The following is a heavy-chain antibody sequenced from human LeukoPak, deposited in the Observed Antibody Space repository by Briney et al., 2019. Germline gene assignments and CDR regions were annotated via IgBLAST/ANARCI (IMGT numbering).Heavy chain of an antibody. CDR3: ARHVVRRTFFDY. D-gene: IGHD2-15*01. J-gene: IGHJ4*02. CDR2: IYYSGST. Sequence: PSETLSLTCTVSGGSISSGGYYWSWIRQPPGKGLEWIGYIYYSGSTNYNPSLKSRVTISVDTSKNQFSLKLSSVTAADTAVYYCARHVVRRTFFDYWGQGTLVTVSS. V-gene: IGHV4-61*08. CDR1: GGSISSGGYY.